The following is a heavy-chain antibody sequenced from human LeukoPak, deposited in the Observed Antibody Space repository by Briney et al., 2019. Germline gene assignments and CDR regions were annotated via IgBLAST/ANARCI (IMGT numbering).Heavy chain of an antibody. Sequence: SETLSLTCTVSGGSISSYYWSWIRQPPGKGLEWIGYIYYSGSTKYNPSLKSRVTMSVDTSKNQFSLKLSSVTAADTAVYYCARAGTHYYDSSGYSPMYYYYYMDVWGKGTTVTISS. CDR2: IYYSGST. V-gene: IGHV4-59*12. CDR1: GGSISSYY. J-gene: IGHJ6*03. D-gene: IGHD3-22*01. CDR3: ARAGTHYYDSSGYSPMYYYYYMDV.